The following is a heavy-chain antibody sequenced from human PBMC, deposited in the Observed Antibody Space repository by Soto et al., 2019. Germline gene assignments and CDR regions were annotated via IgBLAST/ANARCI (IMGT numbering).Heavy chain of an antibody. J-gene: IGHJ6*02. CDR3: ARSLRDIVVVVAATPSYYGMDV. Sequence: PGGSLRLSCAASGFTFSSYGMHWVRQAPGKGLEWVAVIWYDGSNKYYADYVKGRFTNSRDNSKNTLYLQMNSLRAEDTAVYYFARSLRDIVVVVAATPSYYGMDVWGQGTTVTVSS. CDR2: IWYDGSNK. V-gene: IGHV3-33*01. CDR1: GFTFSSYG. D-gene: IGHD2-15*01.